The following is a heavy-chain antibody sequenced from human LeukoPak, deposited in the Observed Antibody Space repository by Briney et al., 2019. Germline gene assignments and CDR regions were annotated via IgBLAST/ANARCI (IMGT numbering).Heavy chain of an antibody. J-gene: IGHJ3*02. V-gene: IGHV4-39*01. CDR1: ARSISSSSYY. Sequence: PSETLSLTCIVSARSISSSSYYWGWIRQPPGKGLEWIGSIYYSGSTYYNPSLKSRVTISVDTSKNQFSLKLSSVTAADTAVYYCAKGGYCSSTSCYRDDAFDIWGQGTMVTVSS. CDR3: AKGGYCSSTSCYRDDAFDI. D-gene: IGHD2-2*01. CDR2: IYYSGST.